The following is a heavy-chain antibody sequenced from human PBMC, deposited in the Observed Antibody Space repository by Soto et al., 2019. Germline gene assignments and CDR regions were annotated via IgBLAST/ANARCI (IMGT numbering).Heavy chain of an antibody. Sequence: PSETLSLTCTVSGGSISSYYWSWIRQPAGKGLEWIGRIYTSGSTNYNPSLKSRVTMSVDTSKNQFSLKLSSVTAADMTVYYCARDLIAAAGNLAFDYWGQGTLVTVSS. CDR2: IYTSGST. CDR3: ARDLIAAAGNLAFDY. J-gene: IGHJ4*02. V-gene: IGHV4-4*07. D-gene: IGHD6-13*01. CDR1: GGSISSYY.